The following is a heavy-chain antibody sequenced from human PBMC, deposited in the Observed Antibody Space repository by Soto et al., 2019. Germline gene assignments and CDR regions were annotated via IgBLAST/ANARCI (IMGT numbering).Heavy chain of an antibody. D-gene: IGHD6-13*01. CDR2: ISGSGGST. Sequence: VWSLRLSSAASGYTFIRYAMSWVRQAPGKGLEWVSAISGSGGSTYYADSVKGRFTISRDNSKNTLYLQMNSLRAEDTAVYYCAKGGRIAAAVIDYCGQGTLVTVS. V-gene: IGHV3-23*01. J-gene: IGHJ4*02. CDR1: GYTFIRYA. CDR3: AKGGRIAAAVIDY.